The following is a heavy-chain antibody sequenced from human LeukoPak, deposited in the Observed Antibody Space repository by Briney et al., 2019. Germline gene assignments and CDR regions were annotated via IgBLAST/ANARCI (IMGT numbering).Heavy chain of an antibody. CDR1: GFTFSSYS. Sequence: PGGSLRLSCAASGFTFSSYSMNWVRQAPGKGLEWVSYISSSSSTIYYADSVKGRFTISRDNAKNSLYLQMNSLRAEDMALYYCAKDIFPHRCCSGFDYWGQGTLVTVSS. J-gene: IGHJ4*02. D-gene: IGHD6-19*01. V-gene: IGHV3-48*04. CDR2: ISSSSSTI. CDR3: AKDIFPHRCCSGFDY.